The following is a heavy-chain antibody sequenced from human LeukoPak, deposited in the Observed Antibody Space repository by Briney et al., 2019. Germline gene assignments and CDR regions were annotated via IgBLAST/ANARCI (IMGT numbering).Heavy chain of an antibody. CDR2: ISGSGASA. Sequence: GGSLRLSCAASGFTFSSSAMSWVRQAPGKGLEWVSGISGSGASAYYADSVKGRFTISRDNSKNTLYLQMNSLRAEDTAIYYCAKRLCSGDSCYEIDYWGQGTLVSVSS. D-gene: IGHD2-15*01. CDR1: GFTFSSSA. J-gene: IGHJ4*02. V-gene: IGHV3-23*01. CDR3: AKRLCSGDSCYEIDY.